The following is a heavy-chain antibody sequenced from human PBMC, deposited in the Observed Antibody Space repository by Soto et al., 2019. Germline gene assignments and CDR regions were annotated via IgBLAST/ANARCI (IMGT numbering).Heavy chain of an antibody. CDR2: ICHDGSNE. CDR1: GFPFNNYA. CDR3: ARADVSMVTTFRDY. D-gene: IGHD2-21*02. J-gene: IGHJ4*02. V-gene: IGHV3-33*01. Sequence: QVQLVESGGGVVQPGRSLRLSCAASGFPFNNYAMHWVRQAPGKGLEWVAVICHDGSNEHYADSVQVRFRIARDNSNNTLYLQINSLRGEDTALYYCARADVSMVTTFRDYWGRGTLVTVSS.